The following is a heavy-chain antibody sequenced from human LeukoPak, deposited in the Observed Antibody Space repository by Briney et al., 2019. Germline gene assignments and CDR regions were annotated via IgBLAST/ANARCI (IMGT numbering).Heavy chain of an antibody. CDR1: GFTVGSNY. CDR2: IYSGGTT. J-gene: IGHJ3*02. CDR3: ARGPVTKFEI. V-gene: IGHV3-53*01. D-gene: IGHD4-17*01. Sequence: SGGSLRLSCAASGFTVGSNYMSWVRQAPGKGLEWVSVIYSGGTTYYADSAKGRFTISRDNSNNTLYLQMNSLRAEDTAVYYCARGPVTKFEIWGQGTILTVSS.